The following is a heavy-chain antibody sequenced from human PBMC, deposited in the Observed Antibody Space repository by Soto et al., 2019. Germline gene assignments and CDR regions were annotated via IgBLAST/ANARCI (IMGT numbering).Heavy chain of an antibody. CDR3: ARDRDFWSGYSFGNYYYYGMDV. CDR2: IIPIFGTA. V-gene: IGHV1-69*12. J-gene: IGHJ6*02. CDR1: GGTFSSYA. D-gene: IGHD3-3*01. Sequence: QVQLVQSGAEVKKPGSSVKVSCKASGGTFSSYAISWVRQAPGQGLEWMGGIIPIFGTANYAQKFQGRVTITADESTGTAYMELSSLRSEDTAVYYCARDRDFWSGYSFGNYYYYGMDVWGQGTTVTVSS.